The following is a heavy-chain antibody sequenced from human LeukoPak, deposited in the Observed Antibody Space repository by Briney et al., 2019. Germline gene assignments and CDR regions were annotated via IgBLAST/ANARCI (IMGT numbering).Heavy chain of an antibody. CDR1: GFILSSFW. D-gene: IGHD1-20*01. CDR3: ARETVQSNWNSGMDV. J-gene: IGHJ6*02. V-gene: IGHV3-74*01. CDR2: INSDGSGT. Sequence: GGSLRLSCAASGFILSSFWMHWVRQVPGRGLVWVSRINSDGSGTSYADSVKGRFTISRDNAKNTVYLQMNSLRAEDTAVYYCARETVQSNWNSGMDVWGQGTTVTVSS.